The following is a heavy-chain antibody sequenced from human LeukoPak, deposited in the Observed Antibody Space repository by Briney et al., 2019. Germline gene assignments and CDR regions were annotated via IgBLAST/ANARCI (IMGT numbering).Heavy chain of an antibody. J-gene: IGHJ3*02. CDR3: ARRGYCSGGSCFSAAFDI. D-gene: IGHD2-15*01. Sequence: GESLKISCKGSGYTITNYWIGWVRQMPGKGLEWMGIIYPGDSDTRYSPSFQGQVTISADKSISTAYLQRSSLKASDTAIYYCARRGYCSGGSCFSAAFDIWGQGTMVTVSS. CDR2: IYPGDSDT. CDR1: GYTITNYW. V-gene: IGHV5-51*01.